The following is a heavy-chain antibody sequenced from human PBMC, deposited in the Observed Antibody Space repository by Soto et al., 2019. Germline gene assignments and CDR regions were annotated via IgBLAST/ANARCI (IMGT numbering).Heavy chain of an antibody. CDR1: GYTFTGYY. J-gene: IGHJ5*02. Sequence: ASVKVSCKASGYTFTGYYMHWVRQAPGQGLEWMGWINPNSGGTNYAQKFQGRVTMTRDTSISTAYMELSRLRSDDTAVYYCARDRTSIAARFWFDPWGQGTLVTVSS. CDR3: ARDRTSIAARFWFDP. V-gene: IGHV1-2*02. CDR2: INPNSGGT. D-gene: IGHD6-6*01.